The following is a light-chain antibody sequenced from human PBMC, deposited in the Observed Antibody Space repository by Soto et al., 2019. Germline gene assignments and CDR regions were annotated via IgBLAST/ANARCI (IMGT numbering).Light chain of an antibody. J-gene: IGKJ4*01. CDR2: DKS. Sequence: EIVLTQSPATLSLSPGERATLSCRASQSVSSYLAWFQQKPGQAPRLLIYDKSNRATGIPARFSGRGSGTDFPLTISSLEPEDFAVYYCQQRSNWLLTFGGGTKVEVK. CDR3: QQRSNWLLT. CDR1: QSVSSY. V-gene: IGKV3-11*01.